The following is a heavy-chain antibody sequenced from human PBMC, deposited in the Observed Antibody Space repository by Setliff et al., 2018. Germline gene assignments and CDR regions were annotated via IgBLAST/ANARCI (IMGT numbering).Heavy chain of an antibody. Sequence: ASVKVSCKASGYNFAESIVSWVRQAPGQGLEWMGWISAYNGHTYSAQKFQARVTLTTDTSTNMAYMELRGLRSDDTAIYYCLRLVRYCTTIACHRTLGEEVWGQGTLGTVS. V-gene: IGHV1-18*01. CDR3: LRLVRYCTTIACHRTLGEEV. D-gene: IGHD2-8*01. CDR1: GYNFAESI. J-gene: IGHJ4*02. CDR2: ISAYNGHT.